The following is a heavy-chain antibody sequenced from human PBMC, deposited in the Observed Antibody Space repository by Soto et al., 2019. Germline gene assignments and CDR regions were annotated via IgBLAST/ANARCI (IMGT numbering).Heavy chain of an antibody. J-gene: IGHJ4*02. Sequence: PGGSLRLSCAASGFTFSSFGMHWVRQAPGKGLDWVAVIWYDGSKQYYADSVKGRFTISRDNSKNTLYLQMSSLRAEDTAVYYCARGGIVATLRYFDYWGQGTLVTV. CDR2: IWYDGSKQ. D-gene: IGHD5-12*01. CDR3: ARGGIVATLRYFDY. CDR1: GFTFSSFG. V-gene: IGHV3-33*01.